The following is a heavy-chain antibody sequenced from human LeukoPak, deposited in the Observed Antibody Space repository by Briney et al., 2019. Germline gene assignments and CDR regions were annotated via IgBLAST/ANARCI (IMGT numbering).Heavy chain of an antibody. V-gene: IGHV1-46*01. CDR2: INPSGGST. CDR3: ARPGYCSSTSCDLDY. Sequence: GASVKVSCKASGYTFTSYYMHWVRQAPGHGREWMGIINPSGGSTSYAQKFQGRVTMTRDTSTSRVYMELSSLRSEDTAVHYCARPGYCSSTSCDLDYWGQGTLVTVSS. CDR1: GYTFTSYY. D-gene: IGHD2-2*01. J-gene: IGHJ4*02.